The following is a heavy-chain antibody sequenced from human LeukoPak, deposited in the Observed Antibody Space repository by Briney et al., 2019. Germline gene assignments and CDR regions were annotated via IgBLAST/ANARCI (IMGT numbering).Heavy chain of an antibody. CDR1: GFTFGSYW. D-gene: IGHD5-12*01. V-gene: IGHV3-74*01. CDR3: VRGSRGPDT. Sequence: GGSLRLSRAASGFTFGSYWMHWVRQAPGKGLVWVSRINNDGSDTVYADSVNGRFTTSRDNAKNTLYLQMNSLRSEDTAVYYCVRGSRGPDTWGQGTLVTVSS. CDR2: INNDGSDT. J-gene: IGHJ5*02.